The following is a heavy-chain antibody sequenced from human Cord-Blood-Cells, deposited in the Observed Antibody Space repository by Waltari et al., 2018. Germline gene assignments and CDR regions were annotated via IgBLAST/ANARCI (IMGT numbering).Heavy chain of an antibody. CDR2: ISGRRGST. J-gene: IGHJ4*02. Sequence: EVQLLESGGGVVQPGGSLRLSCAASGFTFSSSAMSWVRQAPGKGLEWVSAISGRRGSTYYADSVKGRFTISRDNSKNTLYLQMNSLRAEDTAVYYCAKDQSIAARPDWFDYWDQGTLVTVSS. V-gene: IGHV3-23*01. D-gene: IGHD6-6*01. CDR3: AKDQSIAARPDWFDY. CDR1: GFTFSSSA.